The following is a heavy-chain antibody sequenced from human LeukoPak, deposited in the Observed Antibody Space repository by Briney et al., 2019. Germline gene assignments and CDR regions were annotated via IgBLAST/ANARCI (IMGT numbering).Heavy chain of an antibody. CDR2: IYHSGST. J-gene: IGHJ5*02. V-gene: IGHV4-30-2*01. Sequence: KASETLSLTCAVSGGSISSGGYSWSWIRQPPGKGLEWIGYIYHSGSTYYNPSLKSRVTISVDTSKNQFSLKLSSVTAADTAVYYCASTLKTLYDFWSGSPGWFDPWGQGTLVTVSS. CDR3: ASTLKTLYDFWSGSPGWFDP. CDR1: GGSISSGGYS. D-gene: IGHD3-3*01.